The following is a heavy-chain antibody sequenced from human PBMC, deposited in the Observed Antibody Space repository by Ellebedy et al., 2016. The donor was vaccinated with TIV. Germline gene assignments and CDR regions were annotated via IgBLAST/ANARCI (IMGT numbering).Heavy chain of an antibody. V-gene: IGHV3-21*01. CDR2: IDTDSAHI. D-gene: IGHD6-19*01. Sequence: PGGSLRLSCAASGFTFSTYSMNWVRQAPGKGLERVSSIDTDSAHIYYGESLKGRCTTSRDNAKNTLYLQLNSLRVEDTAVYYCASQWLANWGQGTLVTVSS. CDR1: GFTFSTYS. J-gene: IGHJ4*02. CDR3: ASQWLAN.